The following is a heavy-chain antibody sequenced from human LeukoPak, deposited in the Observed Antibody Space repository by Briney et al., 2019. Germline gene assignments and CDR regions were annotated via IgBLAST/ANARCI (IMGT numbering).Heavy chain of an antibody. CDR1: GGTFSSYA. V-gene: IGHV1-69*01. CDR2: IIPIFGTA. Sequence: SVKVSCKASGGTFSSYAISWVRQAPGQGLEWMGGIIPIFGTANYAQKFQGRVTITADESTSTAYMELSSLRSEDTAVYYCARDSRITIFGVVTAYFDYWGQGTLVTVSS. J-gene: IGHJ4*02. CDR3: ARDSRITIFGVVTAYFDY. D-gene: IGHD3-3*01.